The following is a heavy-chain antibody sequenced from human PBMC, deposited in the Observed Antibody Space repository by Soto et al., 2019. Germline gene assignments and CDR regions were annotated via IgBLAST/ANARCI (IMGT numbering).Heavy chain of an antibody. Sequence: ETLCLTCSVSGDSLKNHYWAWIRHSPGKGLEWIGNIYDSGSTNYSPALKSRVSMSVDTSKNLFSLKMNSVTAADTAVYYCARSSMVTVYYFEFWCQGTLVT. V-gene: IGHV4-59*11. CDR2: IYDSGST. D-gene: IGHD5-18*01. CDR1: GDSLKNHY. J-gene: IGHJ4*02. CDR3: ARSSMVTVYYFEF.